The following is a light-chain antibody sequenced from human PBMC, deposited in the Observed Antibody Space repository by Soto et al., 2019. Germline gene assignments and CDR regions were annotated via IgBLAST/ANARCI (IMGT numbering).Light chain of an antibody. Sequence: EIVLTQSPGTLSLSAGERATLSCRASQTISSNYLAWYQQKPGQAPRLLIFGASYRATGIPDRFSGSGSGTDFPFNISRLEPEDFAVYYCQQYRSSPPEFTFGPGTKVDIK. CDR2: GAS. CDR3: QQYRSSPPEFT. J-gene: IGKJ3*01. CDR1: QTISSNY. V-gene: IGKV3-20*01.